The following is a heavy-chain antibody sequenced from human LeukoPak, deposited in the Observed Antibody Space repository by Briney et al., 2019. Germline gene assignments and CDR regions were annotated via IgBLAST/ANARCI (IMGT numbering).Heavy chain of an antibody. CDR1: EGTFSSYA. J-gene: IGHJ3*02. CDR2: IIPIFGTA. D-gene: IGHD1-26*01. Sequence: GASVKVSCKASEGTFSSYAISWVRQAPGQGLEWMGGIIPIFGTANYAQKFQGRVTITTDESTSTAYMELSSLRSEDTAVYYCATVGATTPDDAFDIWGQGTMVTVSS. CDR3: ATVGATTPDDAFDI. V-gene: IGHV1-69*05.